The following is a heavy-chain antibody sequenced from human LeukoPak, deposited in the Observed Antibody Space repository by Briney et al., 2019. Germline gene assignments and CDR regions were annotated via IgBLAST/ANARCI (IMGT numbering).Heavy chain of an antibody. Sequence: GASVKVSCKVSGYTLTELSMHWVRQAPGKGLEWMGGFDPEDGETVYAQKFQGRVTMTEDTSTDTAYMELSSLRSEDTAVYYCATVNSRYHQLLYEPLVVFDPWGQGTLVTVSS. CDR3: ATVNSRYHQLLYEPLVVFDP. CDR2: FDPEDGET. CDR1: GYTLTELS. J-gene: IGHJ5*02. D-gene: IGHD2-2*02. V-gene: IGHV1-24*01.